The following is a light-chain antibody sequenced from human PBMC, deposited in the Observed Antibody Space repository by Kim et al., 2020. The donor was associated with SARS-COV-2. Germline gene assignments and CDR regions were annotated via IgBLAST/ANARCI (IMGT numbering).Light chain of an antibody. CDR1: QSVSSY. J-gene: IGKJ3*01. Sequence: SPGERATLSCRASQSVSSYVAWYQQKPGQAPRLLIYEASNRATGIPARFSGSGSGTDFTLTISSLEPEDFAVYYCQQRSNWPRFTFGPGTKVDIK. V-gene: IGKV3-11*01. CDR2: EAS. CDR3: QQRSNWPRFT.